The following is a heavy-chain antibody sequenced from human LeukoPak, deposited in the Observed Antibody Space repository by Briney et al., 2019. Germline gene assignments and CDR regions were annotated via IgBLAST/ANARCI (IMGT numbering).Heavy chain of an antibody. D-gene: IGHD4-17*01. J-gene: IGHJ3*02. V-gene: IGHV4-31*03. CDR3: ARDRAAVNAFDI. CDR2: IYYSGST. Sequence: PSGTLSLTCTVSGGSISSGGYYWSWIRQHPGKGLEWIGYIYYSGSTYYNPSLKSRVTISVDTSKNQFSLKLSSVTAADTAVYYCARDRAAVNAFDIWGQGTMVTVSS. CDR1: GGSISSGGYY.